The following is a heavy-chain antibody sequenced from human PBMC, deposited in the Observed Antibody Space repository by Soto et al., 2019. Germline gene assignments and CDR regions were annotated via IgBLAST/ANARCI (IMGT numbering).Heavy chain of an antibody. CDR2: IAYSGST. Sequence: PSEALSPTSTVSGGSVSAYFWTWILKPPGKSLERIGDIAYSGSTNYTSSPKSRATMSIDTTKNQFSVRLTSVSAADTAVYYCARDGAATCSVYLDYWGQGTLVSVSS. J-gene: IGHJ4*02. V-gene: IGHV4-59*02. CDR3: ARDGAATCSVYLDY. D-gene: IGHD6-13*01. CDR1: GGSVSAYF.